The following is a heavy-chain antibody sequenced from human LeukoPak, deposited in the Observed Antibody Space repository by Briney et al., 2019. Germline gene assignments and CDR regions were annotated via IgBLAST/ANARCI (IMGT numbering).Heavy chain of an antibody. CDR1: GFAFSAYE. J-gene: IGHJ4*02. CDR3: TTLGYHLDS. V-gene: IGHV3-48*03. CDR2: IAGSDTTT. D-gene: IGHD3-22*01. Sequence: GGSLRLSCLASGFAFSAYEMNWVRQAPGKGLEWVSYIAGSDTTTYYADSVKGRFTVFRDNAKNSLYLQMNSLRAEDTALYYCTTLGYHLDSWGQGTLVTVSS.